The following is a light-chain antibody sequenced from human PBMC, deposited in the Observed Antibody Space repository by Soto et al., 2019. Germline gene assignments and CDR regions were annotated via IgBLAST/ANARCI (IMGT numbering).Light chain of an antibody. J-gene: IGKJ1*01. CDR1: ERVASNY. Sequence: EVLLTQSPCTLSLSAVEIATRFWRASERVASNYLAWYQQKPGQAPRLLIYGASSRATGIPDRFSGSGSGTDFTLTISRLEPEDFAVFYCQQYGGSPWTFGQGTKVDIK. V-gene: IGKV3-20*01. CDR2: GAS. CDR3: QQYGGSPWT.